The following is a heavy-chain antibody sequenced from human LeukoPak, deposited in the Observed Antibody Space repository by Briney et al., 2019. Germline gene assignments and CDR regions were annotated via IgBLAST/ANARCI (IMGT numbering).Heavy chain of an antibody. V-gene: IGHV3-21*01. CDR2: ISSSSYI. Sequence: GGSLRLSCAASGFTFSSYSMNWVRQAPGKGLEWVSSISSSSYIYYADSVKGRFTISRDNAKNSLYLQMNSLRAEVTAVYYCARAAALYYYGMDVWGQGTTVTVSS. D-gene: IGHD2-2*01. CDR3: ARAAALYYYGMDV. J-gene: IGHJ6*02. CDR1: GFTFSSYS.